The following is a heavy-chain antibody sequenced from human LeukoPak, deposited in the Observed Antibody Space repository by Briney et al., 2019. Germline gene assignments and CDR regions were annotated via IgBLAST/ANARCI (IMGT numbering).Heavy chain of an antibody. Sequence: GASVKVSCKASGYTFTGYYMHWVRQAPGRGLEWMGWMNPDSGNTGYAQKFQGRVTITRNTSISTAYTELSSLRSEDTAVYYCAIIPQLPLGSSSWWTDYWGQGTLVTVSS. J-gene: IGHJ4*02. D-gene: IGHD6-13*01. CDR3: AIIPQLPLGSSSWWTDY. CDR1: GYTFTGYY. CDR2: MNPDSGNT. V-gene: IGHV1-8*03.